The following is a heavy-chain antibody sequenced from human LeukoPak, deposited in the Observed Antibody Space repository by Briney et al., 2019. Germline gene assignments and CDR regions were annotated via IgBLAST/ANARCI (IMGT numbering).Heavy chain of an antibody. CDR3: ARESWSYASKFHY. CDR2: ILQSGST. D-gene: IGHD3-16*01. J-gene: IGHJ4*02. Sequence: SETLSLTCAVSRDSISCHYWWTWVRQSPGKGLEWNGEILQSGSTNYNPSLRSRVTISIDKSKNQFSLNLSSVTAADTAVYYCARESWSYASKFHYWGQGTLVTVSS. CDR1: RDSISCHYW. V-gene: IGHV4-4*02.